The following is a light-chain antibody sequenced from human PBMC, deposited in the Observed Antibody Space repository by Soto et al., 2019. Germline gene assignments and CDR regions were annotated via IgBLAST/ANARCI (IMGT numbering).Light chain of an antibody. CDR2: KAS. V-gene: IGKV1-5*03. J-gene: IGKJ1*01. CDR3: QQYKSFWT. Sequence: EIQMTQSPSTLSASVGDRVTIPCGSSESLNSWLAWYQLQPGRAPNLLIYKASSLQSGVPSRFSGSGSGTEFTLTISSLQPDDFATYYCQQYKSFWTFGQGTKV. CDR1: ESLNSW.